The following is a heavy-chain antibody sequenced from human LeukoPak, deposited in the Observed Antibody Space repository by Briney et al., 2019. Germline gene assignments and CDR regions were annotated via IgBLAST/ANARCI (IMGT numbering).Heavy chain of an antibody. J-gene: IGHJ4*02. Sequence: ASVKVSCKASGYTFTSYGISWVRQAPGQGLEWMGWISAHNGNTNYAQKLQGRVTMTTDTSTSTAYMELRSLRSDDTAVYYCARDLIGGYSYGYDYWGQGTLVTVSS. D-gene: IGHD5-18*01. CDR3: ARDLIGGYSYGYDY. CDR2: ISAHNGNT. V-gene: IGHV1-18*01. CDR1: GYTFTSYG.